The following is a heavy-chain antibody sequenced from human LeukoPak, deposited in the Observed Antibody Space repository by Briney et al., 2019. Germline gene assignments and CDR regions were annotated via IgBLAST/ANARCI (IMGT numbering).Heavy chain of an antibody. Sequence: GASVKVSCKASGYTFTGYYMHWMRQAPGQGLEWMGWINPNSGGTNYAQKFQGGVTMTRDTSISTAYMELSRLRSDDTAVYYCARPWVGADAFDIWGQGTMVTVSS. J-gene: IGHJ3*02. CDR1: GYTFTGYY. CDR2: INPNSGGT. V-gene: IGHV1-2*02. D-gene: IGHD1-26*01. CDR3: ARPWVGADAFDI.